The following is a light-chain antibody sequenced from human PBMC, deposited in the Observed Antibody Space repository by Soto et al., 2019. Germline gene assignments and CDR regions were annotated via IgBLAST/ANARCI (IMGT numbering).Light chain of an antibody. CDR1: QSINRY. Sequence: EIVMTQSPASLSVSPRETATLSCRASQSINRYLAWYQHKPGQAPRLLIHGASTRATGIPDRFSGTGSETDFTLTISRLEPEDFAVYYCQQRSNWITFGQGTRLEIK. CDR3: QQRSNWIT. CDR2: GAS. V-gene: IGKV3D-20*02. J-gene: IGKJ5*01.